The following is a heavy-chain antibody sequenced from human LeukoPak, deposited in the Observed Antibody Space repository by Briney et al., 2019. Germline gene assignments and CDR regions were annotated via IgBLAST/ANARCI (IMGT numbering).Heavy chain of an antibody. CDR1: GFTFSSYA. D-gene: IGHD4-17*01. J-gene: IGHJ4*02. CDR3: ARDGHGDYDFDY. Sequence: GGSLRLSCAASGFTFSSYAMHWVRQAPGKGLEWVAVISYDGSNKYYADSVKGRFTISRDNSKNTLYLQMNSLRAEDTAVYYCARDGHGDYDFDYWGQGTLVTVSS. CDR2: ISYDGSNK. V-gene: IGHV3-30-3*01.